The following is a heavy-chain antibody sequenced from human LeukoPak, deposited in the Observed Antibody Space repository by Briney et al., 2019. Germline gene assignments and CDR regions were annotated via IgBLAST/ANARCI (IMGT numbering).Heavy chain of an antibody. V-gene: IGHV4-34*01. CDR1: GGSFSGYY. J-gene: IGHJ4*02. D-gene: IGHD1-26*01. CDR3: ARDPTGSYFRSGPYFDY. CDR2: IYHSGNT. Sequence: SETLSLTCAVYGGSFSGYYWSWIRQPPGKGLEWIGEIYHSGNTNYNPSLKTRVTISMDKPKNQFSLELNSVTAADTAVYYCARDPTGSYFRSGPYFDYWGQGTLVTVSS.